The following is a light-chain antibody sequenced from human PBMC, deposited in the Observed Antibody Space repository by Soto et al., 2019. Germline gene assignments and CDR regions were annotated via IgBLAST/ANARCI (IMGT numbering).Light chain of an antibody. CDR1: QSLSSSY. CDR3: QQYGSSSYT. CDR2: GAS. J-gene: IGKJ2*01. V-gene: IGKV3-20*01. Sequence: EIVLTQSPGTLSLSPGERATLSCRASQSLSSSYIAWYQQKPGQAPRLLIYGASSRATGIPDRFSGSGSGTDFTLTISRLEPEDFAVYYCQQYGSSSYTFGQGTKVDSK.